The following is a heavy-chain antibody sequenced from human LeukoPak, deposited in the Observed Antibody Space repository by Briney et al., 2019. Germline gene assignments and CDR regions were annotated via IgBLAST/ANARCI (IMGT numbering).Heavy chain of an antibody. CDR1: GFTFDDYA. Sequence: PGGSLRLSCAASGFTFDDYAMHWVRQAPGKGLEWVSGISWNSGTKGYADSVKGRFTVSRDNAKNTLYLQVNNLRAEDTAVYYCARGPDSNWSGLDFWGQGTLLTVSS. CDR2: ISWNSGTK. J-gene: IGHJ4*02. CDR3: ARGPDSNWSGLDF. V-gene: IGHV3-9*01. D-gene: IGHD6-6*01.